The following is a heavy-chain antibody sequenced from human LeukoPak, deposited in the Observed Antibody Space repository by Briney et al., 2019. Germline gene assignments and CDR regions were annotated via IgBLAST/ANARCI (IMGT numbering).Heavy chain of an antibody. CDR2: INPNSGGT. CDR1: GYIFTGYY. D-gene: IGHD1-26*01. Sequence: ASVKVSCKASGYIFTGYYMHWVRQAPGQGLEWMGWINPNSGGTNYAQKFQGRVTMTRDTSISTAYMELSRLRSDDTAVYYCARSTPNSGSYYLGYWGQGTLVTVSS. CDR3: ARSTPNSGSYYLGY. J-gene: IGHJ4*02. V-gene: IGHV1-2*02.